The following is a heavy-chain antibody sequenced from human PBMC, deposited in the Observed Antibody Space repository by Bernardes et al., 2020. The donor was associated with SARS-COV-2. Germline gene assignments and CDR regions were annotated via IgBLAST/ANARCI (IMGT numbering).Heavy chain of an antibody. J-gene: IGHJ4*02. D-gene: IGHD4-17*01. CDR1: GFTVSSKY. Sequence: VGSLSLSCAVSGFTVSSKYMNWVRQAPGKGLEWVSVIQSGGYTNYADSVKGRFTVSRDTSENTVSLQMNSLRAEDTAVYYCARGLRWAFDYWGQGTLVSVS. V-gene: IGHV3-53*01. CDR3: ARGLRWAFDY. CDR2: IQSGGYT.